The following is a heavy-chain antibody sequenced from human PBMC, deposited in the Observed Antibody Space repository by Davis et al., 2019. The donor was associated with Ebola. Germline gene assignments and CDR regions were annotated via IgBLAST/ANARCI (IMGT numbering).Heavy chain of an antibody. CDR2: IKQDGSEK. CDR1: GFTFSSYG. J-gene: IGHJ3*02. CDR3: ARKIEI. Sequence: GGSLRLSCAASGFTFSSYGMHWVRQAPGKGLEWVANIKQDGSEKYYVDSVKGRFTISRDNAKNSLYLQMNSLRAEDTAVYYCARKIEIWGQGTMVTVSS. V-gene: IGHV3-7*03. D-gene: IGHD3-22*01.